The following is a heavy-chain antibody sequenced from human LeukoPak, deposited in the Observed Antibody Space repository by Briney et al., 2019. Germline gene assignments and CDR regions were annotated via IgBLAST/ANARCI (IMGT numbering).Heavy chain of an antibody. Sequence: PGGSLRLSCAASGFTVSSDYMSWVRQAPGKGLEWVSVIYSGGSTYYADSVKGRFTISRDNSKNTLYLQTNSLRAEDTAVYYCAREVVRGVIDYWGQGTLVTVSS. J-gene: IGHJ4*02. CDR1: GFTVSSDY. D-gene: IGHD3-10*01. CDR3: AREVVRGVIDY. CDR2: IYSGGST. V-gene: IGHV3-53*01.